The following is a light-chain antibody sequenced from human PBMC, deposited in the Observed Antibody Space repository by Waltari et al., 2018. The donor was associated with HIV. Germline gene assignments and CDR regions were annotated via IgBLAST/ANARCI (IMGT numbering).Light chain of an antibody. J-gene: IGKJ2*01. Sequence: DIQMTQSPSSLSASVGDRVTITCRASQSISNYLNWYQQKPGKAPKLLIYAASRLQSGVQSRFSGNGSATDFTLTISSLQPEDFATYYCQQSYSTPLATFGQGTKLEIK. CDR2: AAS. V-gene: IGKV1-39*01. CDR1: QSISNY. CDR3: QQSYSTPLAT.